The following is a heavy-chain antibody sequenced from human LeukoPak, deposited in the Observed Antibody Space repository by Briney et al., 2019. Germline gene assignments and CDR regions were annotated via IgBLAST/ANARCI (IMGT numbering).Heavy chain of an antibody. Sequence: SETLSLTCAVYGGSFSGYYWSWIRQPPGKGLEWIGEINHSGSTNYNPSLKSRVTISVDTSKNQFSLKLSSVTAADTAVYYCATTFGYSYGSPDDYWGQGTLVTVSS. CDR1: GGSFSGYY. D-gene: IGHD5-18*01. V-gene: IGHV4-34*01. J-gene: IGHJ4*02. CDR2: INHSGST. CDR3: ATTFGYSYGSPDDY.